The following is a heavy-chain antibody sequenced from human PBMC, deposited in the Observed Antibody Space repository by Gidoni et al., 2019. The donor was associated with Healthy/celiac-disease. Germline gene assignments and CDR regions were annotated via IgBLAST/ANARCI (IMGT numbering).Heavy chain of an antibody. J-gene: IGHJ3*02. CDR2: IIPIFGTA. CDR3: ARDREDGYNPHAFDI. D-gene: IGHD5-12*01. Sequence: QVQLVQSGAEVKKPGSSVKVSCKAAGGTFSSYAISWVRQAPGQGLEWMGGIIPIFGTANYAQKFQGRVTITADESTSTAYMELSSLRSEDTAVYDCARDREDGYNPHAFDIWGQGTMVTVSS. V-gene: IGHV1-69*01. CDR1: GGTFSSYA.